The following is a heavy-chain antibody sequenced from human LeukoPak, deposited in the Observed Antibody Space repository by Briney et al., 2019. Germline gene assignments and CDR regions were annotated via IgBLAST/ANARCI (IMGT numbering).Heavy chain of an antibody. V-gene: IGHV3-23*01. Sequence: GGSLRLSCAASGFTFSSYAMSWVRQAPGKGLEWVSAISGSGGSTYNADSVKGRFTISRDNSKNTLYLQMNSLRAVDTAVYYCAKDREYYFDYWGQGTLVTVSS. D-gene: IGHD3-10*01. CDR3: AKDREYYFDY. CDR1: GFTFSSYA. J-gene: IGHJ4*02. CDR2: ISGSGGST.